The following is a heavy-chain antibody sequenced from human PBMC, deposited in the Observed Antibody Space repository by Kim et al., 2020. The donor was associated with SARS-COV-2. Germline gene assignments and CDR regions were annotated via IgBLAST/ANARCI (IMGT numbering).Heavy chain of an antibody. J-gene: IGHJ3*02. CDR2: FDPEDGET. D-gene: IGHD3-16*01. CDR1: GYTLTELS. CDR3: ATSLRGAGGYPDAFDI. V-gene: IGHV1-24*01. Sequence: ASVKVSCKVSGYTLTELSMHWVRQAPGKGLEWMGGFDPEDGETIYAQKFQGRVTMTEDTSTDTAYMERSSLRSEDTAVYYCATSLRGAGGYPDAFDIWGQRTMVTVSS.